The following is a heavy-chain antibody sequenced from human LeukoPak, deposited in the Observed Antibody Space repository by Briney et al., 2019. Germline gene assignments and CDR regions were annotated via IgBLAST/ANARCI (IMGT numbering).Heavy chain of an antibody. CDR3: AREDCSGGACTNFDY. D-gene: IGHD2-15*01. CDR1: GGTFSGYY. V-gene: IGHV4-34*01. CDR2: INPGGST. J-gene: IGHJ4*02. Sequence: SETLSLTCAVYGGTFSGYYWSWIRRSPGKGLEWIGEINPGGSTNYNPSLESRLTISVDPSKNQFSLKLSSVTAADTAIYYCAREDCSGGACTNFDYWGQGTLVTVSS.